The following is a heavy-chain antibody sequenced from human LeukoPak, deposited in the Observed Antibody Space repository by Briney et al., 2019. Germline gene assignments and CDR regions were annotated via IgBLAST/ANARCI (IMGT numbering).Heavy chain of an antibody. D-gene: IGHD3-10*01. V-gene: IGHV4-4*07. Sequence: PSETLSLTFTVSGGSINSYYWGWVRRPAGKGLEWIGRIYPTGTTNYSPSFKSRLTMSLDTSKNQFSLKLRSVTAADTAVYYCGRQGYTATYYFVDYWSQGTLVTVSS. J-gene: IGHJ4*02. CDR1: GGSINSYY. CDR3: GRQGYTATYYFVDY. CDR2: IYPTGTT.